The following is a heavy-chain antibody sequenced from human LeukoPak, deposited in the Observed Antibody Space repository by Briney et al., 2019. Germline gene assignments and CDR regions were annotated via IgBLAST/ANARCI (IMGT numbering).Heavy chain of an antibody. CDR3: ASIDDSNYPSFDY. Sequence: GGSLKLSCAASGFTFSSYWMHWVRQAPGKGLVGVSRINSDGSSTSYADSVTGRFTISRDNAKNTLYLQMNSLRAEDTAVYYCASIDDSNYPSFDYWGQGTLAPVSS. CDR1: GFTFSSYW. D-gene: IGHD4-11*01. V-gene: IGHV3-74*01. CDR2: INSDGSST. J-gene: IGHJ4*02.